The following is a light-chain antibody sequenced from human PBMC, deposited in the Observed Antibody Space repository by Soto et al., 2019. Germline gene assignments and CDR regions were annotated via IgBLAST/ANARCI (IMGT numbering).Light chain of an antibody. CDR1: SGHSSYI. J-gene: IGLJ3*02. V-gene: IGLV4-60*02. Sequence: SWAQSALGSSVKLTCTLSSGHSSYIIAWHQQQPGKAPRYLMKLESSGSYNKGSGVPYRFSGSSSGADRYLIISNLQFEDEADYYCETWDSNTWVFGGGTKLTVL. CDR3: ETWDSNTWV. CDR2: LESSGSY.